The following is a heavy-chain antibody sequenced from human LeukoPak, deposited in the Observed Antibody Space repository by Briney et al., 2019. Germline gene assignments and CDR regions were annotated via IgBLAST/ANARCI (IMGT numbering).Heavy chain of an antibody. J-gene: IGHJ4*02. Sequence: PGGSLRLSCAASGFTFSSYSMNWVRQAPGKGLEWVSSISSSSSSYIYYADSVKGRFTISRDNAKNSLYLQMNSLRAEDTAVYYCARDYYDSSNMVPCYYWGQGTLVTVSS. CDR1: GFTFSSYS. CDR2: ISSSSSSYI. D-gene: IGHD3-22*01. CDR3: ARDYYDSSNMVPCYY. V-gene: IGHV3-21*01.